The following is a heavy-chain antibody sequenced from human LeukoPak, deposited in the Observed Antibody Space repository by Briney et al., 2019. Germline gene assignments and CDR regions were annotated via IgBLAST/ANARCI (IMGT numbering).Heavy chain of an antibody. Sequence: SETLSLTCAVSGGSISSGGFYWGWIRQHPGNLEWIGYIYYSGSTYYNPSLKGRVTISVDTSKNQFSLKLSSVTAADTAVYYCARGWGYFDYWGQGTLVTVSS. CDR1: GGSISSGGFY. CDR2: IYYSGST. V-gene: IGHV4-31*11. D-gene: IGHD6-19*01. J-gene: IGHJ4*02. CDR3: ARGWGYFDY.